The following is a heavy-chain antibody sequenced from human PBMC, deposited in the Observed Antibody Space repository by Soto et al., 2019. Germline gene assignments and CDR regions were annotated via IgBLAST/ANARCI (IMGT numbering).Heavy chain of an antibody. Sequence: GGSLRLSCAASGFTFDDYAMHWVRQAPGKGLEWVSGISWNSGSIGYADSVKGRFTISRDNAKNSLYLQMNSLRAEDTALYYCAKAIGVAVAGTYFDYWGQGTLVTVSS. CDR3: AKAIGVAVAGTYFDY. CDR1: GFTFDDYA. J-gene: IGHJ4*02. V-gene: IGHV3-9*01. D-gene: IGHD6-19*01. CDR2: ISWNSGSI.